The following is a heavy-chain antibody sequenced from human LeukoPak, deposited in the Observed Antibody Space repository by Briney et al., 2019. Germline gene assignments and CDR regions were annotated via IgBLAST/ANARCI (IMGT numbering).Heavy chain of an antibody. Sequence: GGSLRLSCAASGFTFTGHNMSWVRQAPGKGLEWVSLIYTGGSTYYADSVKGRFTISRDNSKSTLYLQMNSLRAEDTAVYYCARDRGYWYFDLWGRGTLVTVSS. CDR1: GFTFTGHN. J-gene: IGHJ2*01. CDR3: ARDRGYWYFDL. CDR2: IYTGGST. V-gene: IGHV3-53*01. D-gene: IGHD5-24*01.